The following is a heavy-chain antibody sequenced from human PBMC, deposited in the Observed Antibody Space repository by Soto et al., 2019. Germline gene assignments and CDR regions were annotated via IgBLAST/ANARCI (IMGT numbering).Heavy chain of an antibody. CDR2: IWYDGSNK. CDR1: GFTFSSYG. CDR3: ARGLGRKSGTGYGLIYY. D-gene: IGHD3-10*01. J-gene: IGHJ4*02. Sequence: ESGGGVVQPGRSLRLSCAASGFTFSSYGMHWVRQAPGKGLEWVAVIWYDGSNKYYADSVKGRFTISRDNSKNTLYLQMNSLRAEDTAVYYCARGLGRKSGTGYGLIYYWGQGTLVTVSS. V-gene: IGHV3-33*01.